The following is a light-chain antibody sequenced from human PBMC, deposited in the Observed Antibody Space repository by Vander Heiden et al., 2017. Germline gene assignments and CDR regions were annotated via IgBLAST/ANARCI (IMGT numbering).Light chain of an antibody. J-gene: IGKJ3*01. CDR2: AAS. CDR1: QGISSY. CDR3: QQLNNYPFT. V-gene: IGKV1-9*01. Sequence: LTQSPSFLSASVGDRVTITCRASQGISSYFAWYQQKPGKAPKLLIYAASTLQSGVPSRFSGSGSGTEVTLTMSSLQPEDCATYYCQQLNNYPFTFGPGTKLDIK.